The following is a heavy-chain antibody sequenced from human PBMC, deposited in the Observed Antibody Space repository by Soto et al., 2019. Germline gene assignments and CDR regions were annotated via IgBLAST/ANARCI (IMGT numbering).Heavy chain of an antibody. Sequence: AETLSLTCAVSGGSISSYSWSWIRQPPGKGLEWIGYIYYSGSTNYNPSLKNGVTISVDNSKKPLSLKLSSVNAAEKAVYYCARDLGTTYYSDSRGAFDIWGQGTMVTVSS. V-gene: IGHV4-59*01. D-gene: IGHD3-22*01. J-gene: IGHJ3*02. CDR2: IYYSGST. CDR3: ARDLGTTYYSDSRGAFDI. CDR1: GGSISSYS.